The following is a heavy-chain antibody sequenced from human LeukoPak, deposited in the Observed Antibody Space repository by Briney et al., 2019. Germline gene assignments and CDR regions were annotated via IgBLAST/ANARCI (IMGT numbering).Heavy chain of an antibody. CDR2: IYHSGST. CDR3: ARDRSITMIVVSYFAYFDY. D-gene: IGHD3-22*01. J-gene: IGHJ4*02. CDR1: GGSFSGYY. V-gene: IGHV4-38-2*02. Sequence: SETLSLTCAVYGGSFSGYYWGWIRQPPGKGLEWIGSIYHSGSTYYNPSLKSRVTISVDTSKNQFSLKLSSVTAADTAVYYCARDRSITMIVVSYFAYFDYWGQGTLVTVSS.